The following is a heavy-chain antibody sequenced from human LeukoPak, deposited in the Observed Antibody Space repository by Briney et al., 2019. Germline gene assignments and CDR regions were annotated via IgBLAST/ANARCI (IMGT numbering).Heavy chain of an antibody. Sequence: GGSLRLSCAASGFTFSSYSMNWVRQAPGKGLEWVSSISSSSGYIYYADSVKGRFTTSRDNAKNSLYLQMNSLRAEDTAVYYCARDQTWLRDYYGMDVWGQGTTVTVSS. CDR1: GFTFSSYS. J-gene: IGHJ6*02. V-gene: IGHV3-21*01. CDR3: ARDQTWLRDYYGMDV. CDR2: ISSSSGYI. D-gene: IGHD5-12*01.